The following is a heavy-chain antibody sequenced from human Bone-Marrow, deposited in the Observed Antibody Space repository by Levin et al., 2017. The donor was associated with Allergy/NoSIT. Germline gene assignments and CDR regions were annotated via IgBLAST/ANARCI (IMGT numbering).Heavy chain of an antibody. J-gene: IGHJ3*01. V-gene: IGHV3-53*01. CDR3: ARDLLGSLCV. D-gene: IGHD3-3*02. CDR1: GFNISHNY. Sequence: WGSLRLSCAASGFNISHNYMTWVRQAPGKGLEWVSIFYSGGRIYYADSVKGRFTISRDTSKNTVYLQMNSLRAEDTAVYYCARDLLGSLCVWGQGTVVTVSA. CDR2: FYSGGRI.